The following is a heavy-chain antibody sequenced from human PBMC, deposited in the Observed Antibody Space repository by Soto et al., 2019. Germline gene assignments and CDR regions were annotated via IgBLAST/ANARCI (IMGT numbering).Heavy chain of an antibody. V-gene: IGHV4-59*01. CDR1: GGSISSYY. D-gene: IGHD2-15*01. CDR2: IYYTGST. CDR3: ARAPLGYCSGGSCSMQYFDS. J-gene: IGHJ4*02. Sequence: QVQLQESGPGLVKPSETLSLTCTVSGGSISSYYWSWIRQLPGKGLEWIGYIYYTGSTNYNPSLKSRVTISVDTSKNQFSLQLSSVTAADTAVYYCARAPLGYCSGGSCSMQYFDSWGQGTLVTVSS.